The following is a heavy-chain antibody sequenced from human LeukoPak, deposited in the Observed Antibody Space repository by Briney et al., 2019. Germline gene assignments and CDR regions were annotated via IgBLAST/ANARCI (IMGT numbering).Heavy chain of an antibody. D-gene: IGHD2-15*01. CDR3: ARAPYCSGGSCALNY. V-gene: IGHV4-59*01. Sequence: PSETLSLTCTVSGGSISSYYWSWLRQPPRKGLAWVGYLYYGGSTNYNPSLNSRVTISVDTSKNQFSLKLSSVTAADTAVYYCARAPYCSGGSCALNYWGQGTLVTVSS. CDR1: GGSISSYY. J-gene: IGHJ4*02. CDR2: LYYGGST.